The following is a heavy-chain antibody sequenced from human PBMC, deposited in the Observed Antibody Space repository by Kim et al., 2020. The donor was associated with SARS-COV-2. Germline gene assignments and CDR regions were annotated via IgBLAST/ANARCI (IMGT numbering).Heavy chain of an antibody. CDR3: ARTAGHWYFDL. Sequence: SETLSLTCTVSGGSISSYYWSWIRQPPGKGLEWIGYIYYSGSTNYNPSLKSRVTISVDTSKNQFSLKLSSVTAADTAVYYCARTAGHWYFDLCGRGTLVT. CDR1: GGSISSYY. J-gene: IGHJ2*01. D-gene: IGHD6-13*01. CDR2: IYYSGST. V-gene: IGHV4-59*01.